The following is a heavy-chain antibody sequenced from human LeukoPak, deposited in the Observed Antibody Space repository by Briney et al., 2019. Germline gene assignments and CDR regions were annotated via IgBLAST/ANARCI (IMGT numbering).Heavy chain of an antibody. CDR1: GGSISSGGYY. Sequence: SETLSLTCTVSGGSISSGGYYWSWIRQPPGKGLEWIGYIYHSGSTYYNPSLKSRVTISVDRSKNQFSLKLSSVTAADTAVYYCARVVIAAPSSPTTNNWSDPWGQGTLVTVSS. V-gene: IGHV4-30-2*01. J-gene: IGHJ5*02. CDR3: ARVVIAAPSSPTTNNWSDP. D-gene: IGHD6-6*01. CDR2: IYHSGST.